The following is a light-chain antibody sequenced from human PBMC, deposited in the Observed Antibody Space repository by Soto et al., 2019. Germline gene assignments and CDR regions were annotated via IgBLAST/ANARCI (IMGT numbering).Light chain of an antibody. CDR2: DTS. J-gene: IGKJ4*01. CDR3: QPYNTWPLT. CDR1: QGIGGT. Sequence: EVVMTQSPATLSVSPGEGVTLSCRASQGIGGTLAWYQHKPGQTPRLLIYDTSTRATGVPDRFRGSRSGTEFTLTISRLQSEDFAIYYCQPYNTWPLTFGEGTKVESK. V-gene: IGKV3-15*01.